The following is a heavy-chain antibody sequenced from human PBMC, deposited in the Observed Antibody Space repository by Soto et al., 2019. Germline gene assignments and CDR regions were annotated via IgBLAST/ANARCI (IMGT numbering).Heavy chain of an antibody. Sequence: ASVKVSCKASGYTFTTYGISWVRQAPGQGLEWMAWISTSNGDTHNAQKVQERVSMTTDRFTSTAYMELRSLRSDDTAIYNCARDREAGYNFYYGMDVWGQGTTVTVSS. CDR3: ARDREAGYNFYYGMDV. V-gene: IGHV1-18*04. CDR2: ISTSNGDT. CDR1: GYTFTTYG. J-gene: IGHJ6*02. D-gene: IGHD6-19*01.